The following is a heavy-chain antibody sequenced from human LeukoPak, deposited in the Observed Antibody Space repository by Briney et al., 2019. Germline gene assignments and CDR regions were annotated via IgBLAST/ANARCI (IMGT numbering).Heavy chain of an antibody. CDR1: GFTFSSYW. V-gene: IGHV3-74*01. CDR2: IIGDGSDI. J-gene: IGHJ6*03. D-gene: IGHD4-17*01. Sequence: PGGSLRLSCAASGFTFSSYWMHWVRPAPGKGLVWLARIIGDGSDITYADSVKGRFTISRDNAKNTLYLQINSLRAEDTAVYHCAKDRDYGDYPSAYYYYMDVWGKGTTVTVSS. CDR3: AKDRDYGDYPSAYYYYMDV.